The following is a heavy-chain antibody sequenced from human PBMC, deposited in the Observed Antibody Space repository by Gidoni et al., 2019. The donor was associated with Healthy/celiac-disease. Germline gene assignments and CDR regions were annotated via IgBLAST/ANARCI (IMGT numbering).Heavy chain of an antibody. Sequence: QVQLQQWGAGLLKPSATLSLTCAVYGGSLSAYYWSWIRQPPGKGLELIGEINHRGSTNYNPTPKSRVTISVDTSKNQFSLKLSSGTAADTAVYYGSRGHSISILVGPAALPAYMDVWGQGTTVTVSS. CDR3: SRGHSISILVGPAALPAYMDV. J-gene: IGHJ6*02. V-gene: IGHV4-34*01. CDR2: INHRGST. CDR1: GGSLSAYY. D-gene: IGHD2-2*01.